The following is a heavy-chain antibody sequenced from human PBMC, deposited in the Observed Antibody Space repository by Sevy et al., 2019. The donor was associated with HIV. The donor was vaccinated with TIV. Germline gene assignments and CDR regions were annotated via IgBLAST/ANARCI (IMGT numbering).Heavy chain of an antibody. CDR2: ISNDGSDK. Sequence: GGSLRLSCAASGFMFSKYGMHWVRQAPGKGLEWVAIISNDGSDKDYGDSVKGRFTISRDNSKDTVYLQMNSLRPDVTAVYYCAKSRGRLVGSSWLYYYFAMDVWGQGTTVTVSS. J-gene: IGHJ6*02. CDR1: GFMFSKYG. D-gene: IGHD6-13*01. V-gene: IGHV3-30*18. CDR3: AKSRGRLVGSSWLYYYFAMDV.